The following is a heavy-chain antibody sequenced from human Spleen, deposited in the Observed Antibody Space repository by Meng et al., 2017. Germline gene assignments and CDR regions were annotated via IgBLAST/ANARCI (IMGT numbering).Heavy chain of an antibody. V-gene: IGHV1-2*06. CDR2: INPNSGGT. CDR1: GYTFTGYY. Sequence: ASVKVSCKASGYTFTGYYMHWVRQAPGQGLEWMGRINPNSGGTNYAQKFQGRVTMTRDTSISTAYMELSRLRSDDTAVYYCARGYYESGGYLEAFDIWGQGTMVTVSS. D-gene: IGHD3-22*01. J-gene: IGHJ3*02. CDR3: ARGYYESGGYLEAFDI.